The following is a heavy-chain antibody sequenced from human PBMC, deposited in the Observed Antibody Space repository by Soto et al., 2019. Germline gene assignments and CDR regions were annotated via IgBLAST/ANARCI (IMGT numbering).Heavy chain of an antibody. J-gene: IGHJ4*02. Sequence: PGVSLRLSCAASGFTFSSYGMHWVRQAPGKGLEWVAVISYDGSNKYYADSVKGRFTISRDNSKNTLYLQMNSLRAEDTAVYYCAKDLRSYGPPYYFDYWGQGTLVTVSS. CDR2: ISYDGSNK. V-gene: IGHV3-30*18. CDR1: GFTFSSYG. CDR3: AKDLRSYGPPYYFDY. D-gene: IGHD5-18*01.